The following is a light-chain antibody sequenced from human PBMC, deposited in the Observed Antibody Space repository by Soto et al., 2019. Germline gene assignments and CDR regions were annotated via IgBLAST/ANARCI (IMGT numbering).Light chain of an antibody. CDR1: QNINSW. CDR3: QHYNSYSEA. J-gene: IGKJ1*01. CDR2: KAS. Sequence: DIQMTQSPSTLSASLGDRVTITCRASQNINSWLAWYQQKPGKAPNLLIYKASTLKSGVPSRFSGSGSGTEFTLTISSLQPDDFATYYCQHYNSYSEAFGQGTKVDIK. V-gene: IGKV1-5*03.